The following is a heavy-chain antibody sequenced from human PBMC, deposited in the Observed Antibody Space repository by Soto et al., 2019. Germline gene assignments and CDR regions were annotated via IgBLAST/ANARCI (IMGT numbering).Heavy chain of an antibody. D-gene: IGHD2-2*01. V-gene: IGHV4-39*01. Sequence: PSETLSLTSTVSSAPVSSSTYTWGWIRKPPGKGLEWIGSIYYSGSTYYNPSLNSRVTVSVDTSKNQFSLKVTSVTAADTAVYYCARLHGYCISSSCHGHYAMDVWGQGTTVTVSS. CDR2: IYYSGST. J-gene: IGHJ6*02. CDR3: ARLHGYCISSSCHGHYAMDV. CDR1: SAPVSSSTYT.